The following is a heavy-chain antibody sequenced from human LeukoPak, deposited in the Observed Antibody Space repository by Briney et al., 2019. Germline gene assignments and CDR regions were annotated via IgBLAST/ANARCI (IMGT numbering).Heavy chain of an antibody. CDR1: GFTFDDYA. V-gene: IGHV3-9*03. D-gene: IGHD5-18*01. Sequence: GGSLRLSCAASGFTFDDYAMHWVRQAPGKGLEWVSGISWNSGSIDYADSVKGRFTISRDNAKNSLYLQMNSLRAEDMALYYCAKDSGIQSFDYWGQGTLVTVSS. CDR3: AKDSGIQSFDY. CDR2: ISWNSGSI. J-gene: IGHJ4*02.